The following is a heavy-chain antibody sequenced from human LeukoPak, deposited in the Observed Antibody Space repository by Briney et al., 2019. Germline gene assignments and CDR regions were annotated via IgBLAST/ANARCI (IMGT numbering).Heavy chain of an antibody. CDR1: GGTFSSYA. Sequence: GASVKVSCKASGGTFSSYAISWVRQAPGQGLEWMGGIIPIFGTANYAQKFQGRVTITADESTSTAYMELSSLRSEDTAVYYCAVAVAGTLGGLGSRLSRRAFDIWGQGTMVTVSS. J-gene: IGHJ3*02. V-gene: IGHV1-69*13. CDR3: AVAVAGTLGGLGSRLSRRAFDI. D-gene: IGHD6-19*01. CDR2: IIPIFGTA.